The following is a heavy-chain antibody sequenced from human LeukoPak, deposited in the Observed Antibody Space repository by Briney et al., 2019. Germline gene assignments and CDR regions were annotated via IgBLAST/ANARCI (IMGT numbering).Heavy chain of an antibody. Sequence: GGSLRLSCAASGFTFSSYWMNWARQAPGKGLEWVASINHNGNVNYYVDSVKGRFTISRDNAKNSLYLQMSNLRAEDTAVYFCARGGGLDVWGQGAPVTVSS. V-gene: IGHV3-7*03. J-gene: IGHJ6*02. CDR2: INHNGNVN. CDR1: GFTFSSYW. CDR3: ARGGGLDV. D-gene: IGHD3-16*01.